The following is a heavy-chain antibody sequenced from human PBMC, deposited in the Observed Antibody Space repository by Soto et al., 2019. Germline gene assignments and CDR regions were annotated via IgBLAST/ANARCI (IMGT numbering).Heavy chain of an antibody. Sequence: GESLKISCEASGYSFTSYWIGWVRQMPGKGLEWMGIIYPYDSDTRYSPSFQGQVVISADKSISTAYLQWRSLKASDTAMYYCARHTHGAPFRTAQKYTWFDPWGQGTMVTVSS. J-gene: IGHJ5*02. D-gene: IGHD1-26*01. V-gene: IGHV5-51*01. CDR3: ARHTHGAPFRTAQKYTWFDP. CDR2: IYPYDSDT. CDR1: GYSFTSYW.